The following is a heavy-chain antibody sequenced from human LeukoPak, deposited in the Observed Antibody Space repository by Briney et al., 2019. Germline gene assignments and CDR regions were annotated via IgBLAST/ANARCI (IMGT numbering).Heavy chain of an antibody. V-gene: IGHV4-4*07. CDR3: ARGRSPPKKHYGSGSPKQTIYGMDV. Sequence: PSETLSLTCTVSGGSISSYYWSWIRQPAGKGLEWIGRIYTSGSTNYNPSLKSRVTMSVDTSKNQFSLKLSSVTAADTAVYYCARGRSPPKKHYGSGSPKQTIYGMDVWGQGTTVTVSS. CDR1: GGSISSYY. CDR2: IYTSGST. D-gene: IGHD3-10*01. J-gene: IGHJ6*02.